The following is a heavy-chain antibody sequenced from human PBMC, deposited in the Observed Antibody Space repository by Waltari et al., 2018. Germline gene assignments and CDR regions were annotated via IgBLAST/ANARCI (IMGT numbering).Heavy chain of an antibody. Sequence: QVQLVQSGAEVKKPGSSVKVSCKASGGTFSSYAISWVRQAPGQGLEWMGGIIPIFGTANYAQKFQGRVTITTDESTSTAYMELSSLRSEDTAVYYCASAYRFDCWSGYPQYYFDYWGQGTLVTVSS. CDR1: GGTFSSYA. J-gene: IGHJ4*02. CDR3: ASAYRFDCWSGYPQYYFDY. CDR2: IIPIFGTA. V-gene: IGHV1-69*05. D-gene: IGHD3-3*01.